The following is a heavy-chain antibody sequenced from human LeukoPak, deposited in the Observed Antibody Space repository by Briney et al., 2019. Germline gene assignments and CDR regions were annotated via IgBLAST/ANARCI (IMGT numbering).Heavy chain of an antibody. Sequence: GGSLRLSCAASGFSFNSYSMNWVRQAPGKGLEWVSSISSTGSDLYYADSVKGRFTISRDNAKNSLYLQMNSLRAEDTAVYYCARGMYYYDSSGSFDYWGQGTLVTVSS. V-gene: IGHV3-21*01. D-gene: IGHD3-22*01. CDR2: ISSTGSDL. CDR1: GFSFNSYS. J-gene: IGHJ4*02. CDR3: ARGMYYYDSSGSFDY.